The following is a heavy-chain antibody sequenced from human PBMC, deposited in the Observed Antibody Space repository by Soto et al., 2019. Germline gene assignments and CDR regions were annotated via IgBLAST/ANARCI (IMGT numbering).Heavy chain of an antibody. CDR2: MYSSENT. CDR3: ARLNGYCISTNCHGYYGMDV. V-gene: IGHV4-39*01. D-gene: IGHD2-2*03. CDR1: GGVVSSSGYS. J-gene: IGHJ6*02. Sequence: PSEGVALTCSVAGGVVSSSGYSWGWGRQSPGKGLEGIGTMYSSENTYYNPSLLSRVTISVDTSKNEFSLRLSSVTAADTAVYYCARLNGYCISTNCHGYYGMDVWGQGTTVT.